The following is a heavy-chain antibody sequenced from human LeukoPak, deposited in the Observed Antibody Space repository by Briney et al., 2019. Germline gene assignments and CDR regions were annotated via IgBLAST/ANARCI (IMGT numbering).Heavy chain of an antibody. Sequence: SETLSLTCAVYGGSFSGYYWSWIRQPPGKGLEWIGEINHSGSTNYNPSLKSRVTISVGTSKNQFSLKLSSVTAADTAVYYCARESEYSSSSEFDYWGQGTLVTVSS. J-gene: IGHJ4*02. D-gene: IGHD6-6*01. CDR2: INHSGST. V-gene: IGHV4-34*01. CDR3: ARESEYSSSSEFDY. CDR1: GGSFSGYY.